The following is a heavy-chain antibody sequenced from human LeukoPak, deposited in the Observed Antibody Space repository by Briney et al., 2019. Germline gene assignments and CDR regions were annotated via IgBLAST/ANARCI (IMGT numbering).Heavy chain of an antibody. CDR1: GFTFNNYA. CDR3: AKETQLTVSALFDY. V-gene: IGHV3-23*01. CDR2: ISSSGGST. Sequence: AGGSLRLSCAASGFTFNNYAMSWVRQAPGKGLEWVSAISSSGGSTFYADCVKGRFNISRDSSKNTLFLQVNSLRAEDTAVYYCAKETQLTVSALFDYWGQGTLVTVSS. J-gene: IGHJ4*02. D-gene: IGHD1-1*01.